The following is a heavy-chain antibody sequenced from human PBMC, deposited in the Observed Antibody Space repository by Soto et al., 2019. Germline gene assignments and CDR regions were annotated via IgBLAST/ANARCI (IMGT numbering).Heavy chain of an antibody. Sequence: KGLEWRGRIDPSDSYTNYSPSFQGHVTISADRSVSTSFLQWSSLQASDTAFYYCTRQGTSSERNGFAPWGQGPLVPASS. V-gene: IGHV5-10-1*01. CDR2: IDPSDSYT. CDR3: TRQGTSSERNGFAP. J-gene: IGHJ5*02. D-gene: IGHD1-1*01.